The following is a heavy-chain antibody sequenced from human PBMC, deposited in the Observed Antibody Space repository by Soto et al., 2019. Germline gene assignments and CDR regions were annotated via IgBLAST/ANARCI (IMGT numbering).Heavy chain of an antibody. D-gene: IGHD3-22*01. CDR2: IYYSGST. CDR3: ARGFLGYYATWFDY. V-gene: IGHV4-39*01. J-gene: IGHJ4*02. CDR1: GGSISSSSYY. Sequence: SETLSLTCTVSGGSISSSSYYWGWIRQPPGKGLEWIGSIYYSGSTYYNPSLKSRVTISVDTSKNQFSLKLSSVTAADTAVYYCARGFLGYYATWFDYWGQGTLVTVSS.